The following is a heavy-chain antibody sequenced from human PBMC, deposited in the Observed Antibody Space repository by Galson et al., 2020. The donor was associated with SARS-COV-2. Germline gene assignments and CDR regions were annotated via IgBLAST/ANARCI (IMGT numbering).Heavy chain of an antibody. J-gene: IGHJ4*02. V-gene: IGHV4-59*08. CDR1: GGSISSYY. Sequence: ETSETLSLTCNVSGGSISSYYWSWIRQPPGKGLEWIGYIYSSGSTNYNPSLKSRVTISVDTSKNQFSLKLSSVTAADTAVYYCARRQVGAFDYWGQGTLVTVSS. CDR2: IYSSGST. CDR3: ARRQVGAFDY. D-gene: IGHD1-26*01.